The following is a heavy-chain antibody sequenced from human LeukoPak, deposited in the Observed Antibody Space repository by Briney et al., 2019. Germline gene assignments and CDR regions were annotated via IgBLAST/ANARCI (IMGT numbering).Heavy chain of an antibody. CDR2: IKQDGSEK. V-gene: IGHV3-7*01. Sequence: PGGSLRLSCAASGFSFSTYWMTWVRQAPGKGLEWVANIKQDGSEKHYVDSVKGRFTISRDNAKNSSYLQMNSLRAEDTAVYYCTSGWSIWIGELLLDPWGQGTLVTVSS. CDR3: TSGWSIWIGELLLDP. D-gene: IGHD3-10*01. CDR1: GFSFSTYW. J-gene: IGHJ5*02.